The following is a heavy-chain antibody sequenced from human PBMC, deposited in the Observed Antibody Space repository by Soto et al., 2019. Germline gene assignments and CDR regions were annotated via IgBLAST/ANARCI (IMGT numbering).Heavy chain of an antibody. CDR2: INHRGST. V-gene: IGHV4-34*02. CDR1: GESFIGYY. D-gene: IGHD5-12*01. CDR3: ARTDIVTTNWFDP. Sequence: QVHLQQWGAGLLKPSETLSLTCAVYGESFIGYYWTWIRQPPGKGLEWIGEINHRGSTNYNPSLKSRVTISMDTSKNQFSLKSTSVTAADTSVYYCARTDIVTTNWFDPWGQGTLVTVSS. J-gene: IGHJ5*02.